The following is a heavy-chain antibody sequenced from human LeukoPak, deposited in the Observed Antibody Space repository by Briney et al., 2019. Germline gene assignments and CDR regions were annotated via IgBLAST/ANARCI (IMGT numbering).Heavy chain of an antibody. CDR1: GYRFTSYG. D-gene: IGHD3-9*01. CDR3: ARGGDGDILTGLVFDY. J-gene: IGHJ4*02. V-gene: IGHV1-18*01. CDR2: ICAYNGNT. Sequence: GASVKVSCKASGYRFTSYGISWVRQAPGQGLEWMGCICAYNGNTNYAQKLQGRVTMTTDTSTSTAYMELRSLRSDDTAVYYCARGGDGDILTGLVFDYWGQGTLVTVSS.